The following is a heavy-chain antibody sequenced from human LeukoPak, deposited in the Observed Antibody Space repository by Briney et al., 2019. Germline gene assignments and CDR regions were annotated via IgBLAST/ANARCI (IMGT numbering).Heavy chain of an antibody. CDR3: AREGRMSAAIEY. CDR2: INHSGYT. CDR1: GGSLSGYF. D-gene: IGHD3-3*01. J-gene: IGHJ4*02. Sequence: SETLSLTCAVYGGSLSGYFWSWIRQPPGKGLEWIGEINHSGYTNYNPSLKSRVTISVDTSNNQFSLRLSSVTAADTAVYYCAREGRMSAAIEYWGQGTLVTVSS. V-gene: IGHV4-34*01.